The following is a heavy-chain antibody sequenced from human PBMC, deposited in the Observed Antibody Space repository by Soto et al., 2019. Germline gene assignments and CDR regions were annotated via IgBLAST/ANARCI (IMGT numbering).Heavy chain of an antibody. Sequence: GALLLSCSASGFTFSDYNMSWIRQAPGKGLEWVSYISSSGSTIYYADSVKGRFTISRDNAKNSLYLQMNSLRAEDTAVYYCAREGRRYYYYYYGMDVWGQGTTVTVSS. J-gene: IGHJ6*02. CDR1: GFTFSDYN. D-gene: IGHD1-26*01. V-gene: IGHV3-11*01. CDR3: AREGRRYYYYYYGMDV. CDR2: ISSSGSTI.